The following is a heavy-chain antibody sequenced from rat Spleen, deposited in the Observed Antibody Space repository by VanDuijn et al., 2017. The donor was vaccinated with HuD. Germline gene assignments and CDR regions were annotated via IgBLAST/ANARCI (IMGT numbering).Heavy chain of an antibody. CDR2: MWSGGST. Sequence: QVQLKESGPGLVQPSQTLSLTCTVPGFSLTSYGVSWVRQPPGKGLEWMGVMWSGGSTDYNSALKSRLSISRDTSKNQVFLKMNSLQSEDTTTYYCARASSGFDYWGQGVMVTVSS. CDR3: ARASSGFDY. D-gene: IGHD3-1*01. V-gene: IGHV2-45*01. CDR1: GFSLTSYG. J-gene: IGHJ2*01.